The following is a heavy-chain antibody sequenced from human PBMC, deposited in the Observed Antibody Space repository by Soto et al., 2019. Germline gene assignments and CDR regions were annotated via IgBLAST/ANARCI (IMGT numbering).Heavy chain of an antibody. Sequence: GASVKVSCKASGGTFSSYTISWVRQAPGQGLEWMGRIIPILGIANYAQKFQGRVTITADKSTSTAYMELSSLRSEDTAVYYCATNQQLDYYYHGMDVWGQGTTVTVSS. D-gene: IGHD6-13*01. J-gene: IGHJ6*02. CDR2: IIPILGIA. CDR3: ATNQQLDYYYHGMDV. V-gene: IGHV1-69*02. CDR1: GGTFSSYT.